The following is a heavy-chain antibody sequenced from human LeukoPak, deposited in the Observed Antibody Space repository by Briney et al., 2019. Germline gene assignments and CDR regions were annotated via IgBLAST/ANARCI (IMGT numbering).Heavy chain of an antibody. CDR1: GYTFTNYG. Sequence: ASVKVSCKASGYTFTNYGISWVRQAPGQGLEWMGWISAYNGNTNYAQKLQGRVTMTTDTSTSTAYMELRSLRSDDTAVYYCARDLRRYYDSSGYYGSLHFDYWGQGTLVTVSS. D-gene: IGHD3-22*01. CDR3: ARDLRRYYDSSGYYGSLHFDY. CDR2: ISAYNGNT. V-gene: IGHV1-18*01. J-gene: IGHJ4*02.